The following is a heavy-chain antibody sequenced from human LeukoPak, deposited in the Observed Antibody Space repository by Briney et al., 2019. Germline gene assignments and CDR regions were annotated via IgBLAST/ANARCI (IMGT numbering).Heavy chain of an antibody. CDR3: ARGPGMDV. CDR1: GFTFSTYA. CDR2: ISYDGSNK. Sequence: GGSLRLSCAASGFTFSTYAMHWVRRAPGKGLEWVAVISYDGSNKYYADSVKGRFTISRDNSKNTLYLQMNSLRAEDTAVYYCARGPGMDVWGQGTTVTVSS. V-gene: IGHV3-30*04. J-gene: IGHJ6*02.